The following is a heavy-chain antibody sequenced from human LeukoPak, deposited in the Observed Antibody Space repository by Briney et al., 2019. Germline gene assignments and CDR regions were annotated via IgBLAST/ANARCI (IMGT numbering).Heavy chain of an antibody. Sequence: RPSETLSLTCTVSGGSISSYYWSWIRQPPGKGLEWIGYIYYSGSTNYNPSLKSRVTISVDTSKNQFSLKLSSVTAADTAVYYCARDQDGYNSYFDYWGQGTLVTVPS. CDR1: GGSISSYY. J-gene: IGHJ4*02. CDR3: ARDQDGYNSYFDY. CDR2: IYYSGST. D-gene: IGHD5-24*01. V-gene: IGHV4-59*01.